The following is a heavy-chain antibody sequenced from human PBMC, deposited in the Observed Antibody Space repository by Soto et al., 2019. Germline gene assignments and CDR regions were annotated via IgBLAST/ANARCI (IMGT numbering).Heavy chain of an antibody. CDR3: AAVRFARSESPNFDY. J-gene: IGHJ4*02. Sequence: VASVKVSCRASGFAFTSSAVQWVQQARGQRLEWIGWIVVGSGNTNYAQKFQERVTITRDMSTSTAYMELSSLRSEATAVYYCAAVRFARSESPNFDYWGQGTLVTVSS. CDR1: GFAFTSSA. D-gene: IGHD3-3*01. CDR2: IVVGSGNT. V-gene: IGHV1-58*01.